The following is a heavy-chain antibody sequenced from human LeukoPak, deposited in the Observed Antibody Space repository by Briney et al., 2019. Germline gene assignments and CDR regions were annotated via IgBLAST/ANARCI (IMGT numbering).Heavy chain of an antibody. CDR3: ARDRYNWNDGPDAFDI. V-gene: IGHV3-21*01. Sequence: GGSLRLSCAASGFTFSSYSMNWVRQAPRKGLEWVSSISSSSSYIYYADSVKGRFTISRDNAKNSLYLQMNSLRAEDTAVYYCARDRYNWNDGPDAFDIWGQGTMVTVSS. CDR2: ISSSSSYI. CDR1: GFTFSSYS. J-gene: IGHJ3*02. D-gene: IGHD1-1*01.